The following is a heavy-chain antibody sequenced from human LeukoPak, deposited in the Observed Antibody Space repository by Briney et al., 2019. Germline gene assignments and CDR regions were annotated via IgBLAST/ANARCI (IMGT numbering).Heavy chain of an antibody. CDR2: IYSGGST. Sequence: PGGSLRLSCAASGFTVSSNYMSWVRQAPGKGLEWVSVIYSGGSTYYADSVKGRFTISRDYSKNTVSLQMNSLRAEDTAVYYCASGWGVNTAIDTLAYWGQRTLVTVSS. D-gene: IGHD5-18*01. J-gene: IGHJ4*02. CDR1: GFTVSSNY. CDR3: ASGWGVNTAIDTLAY. V-gene: IGHV3-53*01.